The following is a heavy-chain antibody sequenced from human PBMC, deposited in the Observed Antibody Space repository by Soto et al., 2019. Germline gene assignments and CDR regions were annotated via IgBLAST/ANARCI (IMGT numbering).Heavy chain of an antibody. CDR2: IYYSGST. Sequence: SETLSLTCTVSGGSVSSGSYYWSWIRQPPGKGLEWIGYIYYSGSTNYNPSLKSRVTISVDTSKNQFSLKLSSVTAADTAVYYCARVQLWPFYYFDYWGQGTLVTVSS. CDR1: GGSVSSGSYY. D-gene: IGHD5-18*01. J-gene: IGHJ4*02. V-gene: IGHV4-61*01. CDR3: ARVQLWPFYYFDY.